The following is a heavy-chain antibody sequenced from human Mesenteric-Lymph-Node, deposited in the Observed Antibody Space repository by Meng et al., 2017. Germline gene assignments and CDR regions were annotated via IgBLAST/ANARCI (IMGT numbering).Heavy chain of an antibody. V-gene: IGHV4-59*12. CDR2: IYYSGST. CDR3: AADTAAALSLYYYYYGMDV. Sequence: SETLSLTCTVSGGSISSYYWSWIRQPPGKGLEWIGYIYYSGSTNYNPSLKSRVTISVDTSKNQFSLQLNSVTPEDTAVYYCAADTAAALSLYYYYYGMDVWGQGTTVTVSS. CDR1: GGSISSYY. D-gene: IGHD6-13*01. J-gene: IGHJ6*02.